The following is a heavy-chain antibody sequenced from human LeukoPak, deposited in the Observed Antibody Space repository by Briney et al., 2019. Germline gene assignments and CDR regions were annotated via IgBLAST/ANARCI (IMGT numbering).Heavy chain of an antibody. CDR3: ASCSSTNCY. J-gene: IGHJ4*02. CDR2: ITGSSSTI. D-gene: IGHD2-2*01. Sequence: GGSLRLSCAASGFSFSSYSMNWVRQAPGKGLEWVSFITGSSSTIYYADSVKGRFTISRDNAKNSLYLQMNSLRAEDTAVYYCASCSSTNCYWGQGTLVTVSS. CDR1: GFSFSSYS. V-gene: IGHV3-48*01.